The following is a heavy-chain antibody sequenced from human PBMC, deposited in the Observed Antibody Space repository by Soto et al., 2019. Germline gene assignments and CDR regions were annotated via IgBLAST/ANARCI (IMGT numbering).Heavy chain of an antibody. CDR1: GGSFSGYY. J-gene: IGHJ6*02. CDR2: INHSGST. Sequence: PSETLSLTCAVYGGSFSGYYWSWIRQPPGKGLEWIGEINHSGSTNYNPSLKSRVTISVDTSKNQFSLKLSSVTAADTAVYYCARSGSSHCSSTSCYLYYYYGMDVWGQGTTVTVSS. V-gene: IGHV4-34*01. CDR3: ARSGSSHCSSTSCYLYYYYGMDV. D-gene: IGHD2-2*01.